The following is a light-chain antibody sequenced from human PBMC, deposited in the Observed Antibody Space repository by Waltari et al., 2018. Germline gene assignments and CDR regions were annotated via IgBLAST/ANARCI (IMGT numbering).Light chain of an antibody. Sequence: EILMTQSPGTLSVSPGETATLSCRASQSLSMNLAWYQLKPGQAPRLLIYAASTGATGIPARFSGSGSGTEFTLTISSLQSEDFAVYYCQQYSDWPPLTFGGGTKVEIK. CDR1: QSLSMN. CDR3: QQYSDWPPLT. V-gene: IGKV3-15*01. J-gene: IGKJ4*01. CDR2: AAS.